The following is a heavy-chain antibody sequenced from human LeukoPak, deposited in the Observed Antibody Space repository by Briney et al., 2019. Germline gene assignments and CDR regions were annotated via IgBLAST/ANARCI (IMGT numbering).Heavy chain of an antibody. V-gene: IGHV4-39*01. CDR1: GGSISSSSYY. D-gene: IGHD4-17*01. Sequence: SETLSLTCTVSGGSISSSSYYWGWIRQPPGKGLEWIGSIYYSGSTYYNPSLKSRVTISVDTSKNQFSLKLSSVTAADTAVYYCASNYGDYVGFDYWGQGTLVTVSS. CDR3: ASNYGDYVGFDY. J-gene: IGHJ4*02. CDR2: IYYSGST.